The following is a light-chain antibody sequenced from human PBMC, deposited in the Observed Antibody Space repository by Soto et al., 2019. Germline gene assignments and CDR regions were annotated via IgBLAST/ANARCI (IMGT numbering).Light chain of an antibody. CDR2: KAS. CDR1: QTISSW. CDR3: HSRA. V-gene: IGKV1-5*03. Sequence: DIQMTQAPSSLSACVGDRVTITCRASQTISSWLAWYQQKPGKAPKLLIYKASTLKSGVPSRFIGSGSETEFTLTISRLQPDDFATYFCHSRAFGQGTRLEV. J-gene: IGKJ5*01.